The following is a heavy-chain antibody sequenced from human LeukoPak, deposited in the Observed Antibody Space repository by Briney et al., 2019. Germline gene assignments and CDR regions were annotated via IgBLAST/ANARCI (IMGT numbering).Heavy chain of an antibody. CDR1: GGSISSGGYS. V-gene: IGHV4-30-2*01. CDR2: IYHSGST. D-gene: IGHD3-10*01. Sequence: TLSLTCAVSGGSISSGGYSWSWIRQPPGKGLEWIGYIYHSGSTYYNPSLKSRVTISVDRSKNQFSLKLSSVTAADTAVYYCARSYGSGSYPFDYWGQGTLVTVSS. CDR3: ARSYGSGSYPFDY. J-gene: IGHJ4*02.